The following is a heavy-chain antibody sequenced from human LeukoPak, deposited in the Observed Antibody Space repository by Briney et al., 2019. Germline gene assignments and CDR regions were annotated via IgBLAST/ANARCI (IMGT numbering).Heavy chain of an antibody. CDR1: GGSISSYY. D-gene: IGHD3-22*01. CDR3: ARATYYYDSSGYYSGYYYYYMDV. CDR2: IYYSGST. Sequence: SETLSLPCTVSGGSISSYYWSWIRQPPGKGLEWIGYIYYSGSTNYNPSLKRRVTISVDTSKNQFSLKLSSVTAADTAVYYCARATYYYDSSGYYSGYYYYYMDVWGKGTTVTVSS. V-gene: IGHV4-59*01. J-gene: IGHJ6*03.